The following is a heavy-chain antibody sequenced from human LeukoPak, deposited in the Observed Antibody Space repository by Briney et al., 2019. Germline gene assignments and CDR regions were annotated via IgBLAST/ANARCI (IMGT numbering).Heavy chain of an antibody. CDR3: ASLPNQYDGISY. Sequence: GGSLRLSCAASGFTVSSIYMSWVRQAPGKGLEWVSVIYSGGSTYYADSVKGRFTISRDNSKNTLYLQMNSLRAEDTAVYYCASLPNQYDGISYWGQGTLVTVSS. D-gene: IGHD4-23*01. V-gene: IGHV3-66*01. CDR1: GFTVSSIY. CDR2: IYSGGST. J-gene: IGHJ4*02.